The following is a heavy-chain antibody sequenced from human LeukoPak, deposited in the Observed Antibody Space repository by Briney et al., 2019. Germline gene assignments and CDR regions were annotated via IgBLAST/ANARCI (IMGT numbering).Heavy chain of an antibody. V-gene: IGHV1-2*02. Sequence: GASVKVSCKASGYTFTGYYMHWVRQTPGQGLEWMGWINPNSGGTNYAQKFQGRVTMTRDTSISTAYMGLSRLRSDDTAVYYCARGPYSYGYGSDYWGQGTLVTVSS. CDR1: GYTFTGYY. J-gene: IGHJ4*02. CDR3: ARGPYSYGYGSDY. CDR2: INPNSGGT. D-gene: IGHD5-18*01.